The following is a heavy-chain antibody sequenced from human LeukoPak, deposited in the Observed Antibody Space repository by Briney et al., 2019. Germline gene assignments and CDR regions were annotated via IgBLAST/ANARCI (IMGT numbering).Heavy chain of an antibody. J-gene: IGHJ3*02. CDR2: INAGNGNT. V-gene: IGHV1-3*01. D-gene: IGHD3-10*01. CDR3: ARVPAGLLWFGDPLGAFDI. Sequence: GASVKVSCKASGYTFISYAMNWVRQAPGQRLEWMGWINAGNGNTKYSQKFQGRVTITRDTSASTAYMELSSLRSEDTAVYYCARVPAGLLWFGDPLGAFDIWGQGTMVTVSS. CDR1: GYTFISYA.